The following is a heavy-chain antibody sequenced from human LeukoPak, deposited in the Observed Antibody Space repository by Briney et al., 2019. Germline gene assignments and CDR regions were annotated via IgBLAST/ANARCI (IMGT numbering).Heavy chain of an antibody. Sequence: PSQTLSLTCTVSGGSISSGSYYWSWIRQPAGKGLEWIGRIYTSGSTNYNPSLKSRVTISVDTSKNQFSLKLSSVTAADTAVYYCARGGRRWFDPWGQGTLVTVSS. V-gene: IGHV4-61*02. CDR2: IYTSGST. CDR3: ARGGRRWFDP. CDR1: GGSISSGSYY. J-gene: IGHJ5*02.